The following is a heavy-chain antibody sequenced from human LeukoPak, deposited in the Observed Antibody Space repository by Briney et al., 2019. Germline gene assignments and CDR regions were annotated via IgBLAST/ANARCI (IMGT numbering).Heavy chain of an antibody. Sequence: PSETLSLTCTVSGGSIISGTYYWNWIRQPAGRGLEWIGHIYTSGNTNYNPSLKSRVTISVDTSKNQFSLKLSSVTAADTAVYYCARGSRGELLWFGELTRYYFDYWGQGTLVTVSS. CDR1: GGSIISGTYY. D-gene: IGHD3-10*01. CDR3: ARGSRGELLWFGELTRYYFDY. J-gene: IGHJ4*02. CDR2: IYTSGNT. V-gene: IGHV4-61*09.